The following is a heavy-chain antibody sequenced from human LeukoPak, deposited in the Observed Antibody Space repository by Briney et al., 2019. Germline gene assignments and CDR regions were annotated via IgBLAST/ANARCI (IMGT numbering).Heavy chain of an antibody. CDR2: IYYSGTT. CDR3: ARVNTLIRGIGWFDP. CDR1: GGSISSSSYY. V-gene: IGHV4-39*07. Sequence: SETLSLTCNVCGGSISSSSYYWGWIRQPPGKGLELIGNIYYSGTTYYNPSLKSRVTISVDTSKNQFSLKLSSVTAADTAVYYCARVNTLIRGIGWFDPWGQGILVTVSS. J-gene: IGHJ5*02. D-gene: IGHD3-10*01.